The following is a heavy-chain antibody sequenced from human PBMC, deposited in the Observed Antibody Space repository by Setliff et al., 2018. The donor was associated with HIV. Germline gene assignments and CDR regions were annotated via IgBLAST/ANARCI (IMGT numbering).Heavy chain of an antibody. D-gene: IGHD1-26*01. V-gene: IGHV1-8*02. CDR3: ARPQWELGVDYYGMDV. CDR1: GYTFTSYD. Sequence: GASVKVSCKASGYTFTSYDINWVRQATGQGLEWMGWMNPNSGNTGYAQKFQGRVTMTRNTSISTAYMELSSLRSEDTAVYYCARPQWELGVDYYGMDVWGQGTTVTVSS. J-gene: IGHJ6*02. CDR2: MNPNSGNT.